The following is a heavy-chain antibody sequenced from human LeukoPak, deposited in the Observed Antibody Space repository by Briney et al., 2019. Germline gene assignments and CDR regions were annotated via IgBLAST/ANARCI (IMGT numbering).Heavy chain of an antibody. J-gene: IGHJ4*02. CDR2: INPSGGST. CDR1: GYTFTSYY. V-gene: IGHV1-46*01. D-gene: IGHD2-21*01. Sequence: ASVKVSCRASGYTFTSYYMHWVRQAPGQGLEWMGIINPSGGSTSYAQKFQGRVTMTRDTSTSTVYMELSSLRSEDTAVYYCAREECAYYSFDYWRQGTLVTVSS. CDR3: AREECAYYSFDY.